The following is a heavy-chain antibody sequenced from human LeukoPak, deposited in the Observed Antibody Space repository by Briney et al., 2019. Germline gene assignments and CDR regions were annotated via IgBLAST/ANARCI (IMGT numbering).Heavy chain of an antibody. CDR1: GFTFSSYG. Sequence: GGSLRLSCAASGFTFSSYGMHWVRQAPGKGLEWVSSISSSSSYIYYADSVKGRFTISRDNAKNSLYLQMNSLRAEDTAVYYCARDLGGYSYGSHFDYWGQGTLVTVSS. J-gene: IGHJ4*02. CDR3: ARDLGGYSYGSHFDY. V-gene: IGHV3-21*01. D-gene: IGHD5-18*01. CDR2: ISSSSSYI.